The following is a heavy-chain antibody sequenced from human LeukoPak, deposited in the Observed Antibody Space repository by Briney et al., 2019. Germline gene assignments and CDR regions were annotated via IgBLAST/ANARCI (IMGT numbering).Heavy chain of an antibody. J-gene: IGHJ4*02. Sequence: GGSLRLSCAASGFTFSSYGMHWVRQAPGKGLEWVAFIRYDGSNKYYADSVKGRFTISRDNSKNTLYLQMNSLRAEDTAVYYCAKAHYYDSSGYSTDYFDYWGQGTLVTVSS. D-gene: IGHD3-22*01. CDR3: AKAHYYDSSGYSTDYFDY. V-gene: IGHV3-30*02. CDR2: IRYDGSNK. CDR1: GFTFSSYG.